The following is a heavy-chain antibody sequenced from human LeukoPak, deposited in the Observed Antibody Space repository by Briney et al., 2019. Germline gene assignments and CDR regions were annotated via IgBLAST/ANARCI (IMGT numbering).Heavy chain of an antibody. Sequence: GGSLRLSCAASGFTFSSYSMNWVRQAPGKGLEWVSSISSSSSYIYYADSVKGRFTIFRDNAKNPLYLQMNSLRAEDTAVYYCARDGSIVGATRVFDYWGQGTLVTVSS. CDR1: GFTFSSYS. CDR2: ISSSSSYI. J-gene: IGHJ4*02. D-gene: IGHD1-26*01. V-gene: IGHV3-21*01. CDR3: ARDGSIVGATRVFDY.